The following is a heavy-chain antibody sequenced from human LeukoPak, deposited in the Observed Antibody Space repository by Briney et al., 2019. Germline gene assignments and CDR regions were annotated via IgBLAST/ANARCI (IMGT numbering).Heavy chain of an antibody. CDR2: TSYDGSNK. V-gene: IGHV3-30*04. Sequence: PGGSLRLSCAASGFTFSSYAMHWVRQAPGKGLEWVAVTSYDGSNKYYADSVKGRFTISRDNSKNTLYLQMNSLRAEDTAVYYCARDGDSSGYSVYYYYYMDVWGKGTTVTVSS. CDR1: GFTFSSYA. CDR3: ARDGDSSGYSVYYYYYMDV. J-gene: IGHJ6*03. D-gene: IGHD3-22*01.